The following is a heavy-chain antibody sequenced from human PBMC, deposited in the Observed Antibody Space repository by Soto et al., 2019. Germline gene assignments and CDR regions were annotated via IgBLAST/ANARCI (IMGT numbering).Heavy chain of an antibody. V-gene: IGHV3-33*08. CDR2: IWYDGSDK. CDR1: GFTFSSYA. CDR3: ARESYGMDV. J-gene: IGHJ6*02. Sequence: PGGSLRLSCAASGFTFSSYAMSWVRQAPGKGLEWVAVIWYDGSDKYYEDSVKRRFTISRDNSKNTLYLQINSLSAEDTAVYYCARESYGMDVWCQGTTVTVSS.